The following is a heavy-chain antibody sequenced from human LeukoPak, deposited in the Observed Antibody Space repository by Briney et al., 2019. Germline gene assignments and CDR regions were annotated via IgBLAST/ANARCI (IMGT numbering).Heavy chain of an antibody. CDR3: ARVSPDSSGYPHRVYFDY. CDR1: GFTFSSYA. D-gene: IGHD3-22*01. J-gene: IGHJ4*02. V-gene: IGHV3-30-3*01. Sequence: PGRSLRLSCAASGFTFSSYAMHWVRQAPGKGLEWVAVISYDGSNKYYADSVKGRFTISRDNSKNTLYLQMNSLRAEDTAVYYCARVSPDSSGYPHRVYFDYWGQGTLVTVSS. CDR2: ISYDGSNK.